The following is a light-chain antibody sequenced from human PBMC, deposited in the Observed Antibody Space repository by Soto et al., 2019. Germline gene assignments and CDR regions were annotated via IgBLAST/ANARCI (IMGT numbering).Light chain of an antibody. Sequence: QSVVTQPPSASGTPGQRVTISCSGSSSNIGSNSVNWYQQLTGTAPKLLIYNNNQRPSGVPDRFSGSKSGTSASLAISGLQSGDEADYYCAAWDDSLNSVVFGGGTKLTVL. CDR1: SSNIGSNS. J-gene: IGLJ3*02. V-gene: IGLV1-44*01. CDR2: NNN. CDR3: AAWDDSLNSVV.